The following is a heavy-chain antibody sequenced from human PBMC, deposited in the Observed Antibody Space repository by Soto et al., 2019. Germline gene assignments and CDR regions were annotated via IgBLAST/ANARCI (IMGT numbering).Heavy chain of an antibody. D-gene: IGHD1-26*01. J-gene: IGHJ4*02. CDR3: ASTRGGTYTQTYFDY. CDR1: GYSFTNYW. V-gene: IGHV5-51*01. CDR2: IYPGDSDT. Sequence: GESLKISCQGFGYSFTNYWIGWVRQMPGKGLEWMGIIYPGDSDTRYSPSFRGQVTISADKSISTAYLQWSSLKASDTAMYYCASTRGGTYTQTYFDYWGQGTMVTVS.